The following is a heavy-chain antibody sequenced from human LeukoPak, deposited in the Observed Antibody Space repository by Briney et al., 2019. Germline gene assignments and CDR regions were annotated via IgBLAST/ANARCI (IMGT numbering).Heavy chain of an antibody. CDR2: INPNSGGT. CDR3: ARAEDIVVVPAYYYYGMDV. CDR1: GYTFTGYY. V-gene: IGHV1-2*02. D-gene: IGHD2-2*01. J-gene: IGHJ6*02. Sequence: ASVKVSCKASGYTFTGYYMHWVRQAPGQGLEWMGWINPNSGGTNYAQKFQGRVTMTRDTSISTAYMELSRLRSDDTAVYYCARAEDIVVVPAYYYYGMDVWGQGATVTVSS.